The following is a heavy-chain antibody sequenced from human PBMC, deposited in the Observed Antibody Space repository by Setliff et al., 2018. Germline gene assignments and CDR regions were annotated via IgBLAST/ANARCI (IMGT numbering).Heavy chain of an antibody. J-gene: IGHJ4*02. V-gene: IGHV5-51*01. D-gene: IGHD3-9*01. Sequence: PGESLTISCKGSGYTFTNYWIAWVRQMPGKGLEWMGVVYPGDSDTRYSPSFQGQVTMSADKSFSTAFLQWSSLKASDTAIYYCARLVGDSTGYSLDYWGQGSLVTVSS. CDR2: VYPGDSDT. CDR1: GYTFTNYW. CDR3: ARLVGDSTGYSLDY.